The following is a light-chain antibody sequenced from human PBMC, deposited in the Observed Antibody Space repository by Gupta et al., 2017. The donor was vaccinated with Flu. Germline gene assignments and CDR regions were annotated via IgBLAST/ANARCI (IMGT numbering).Light chain of an antibody. J-gene: IGKJ2*01. Sequence: PSSLSASVGDRVNITCRASQYISTYLNWYHQKPGRAPTLLIYSTSHLHRGVPSRFSGSGSGTNFSLTISRLQLEDFATYYCQQSFTIARTFGQGTKLEVK. V-gene: IGKV1-39*01. CDR2: STS. CDR3: QQSFTIART. CDR1: QYISTY.